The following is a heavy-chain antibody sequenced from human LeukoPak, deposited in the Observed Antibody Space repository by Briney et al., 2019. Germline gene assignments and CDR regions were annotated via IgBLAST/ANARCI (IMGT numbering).Heavy chain of an antibody. CDR3: ARTYYFNRPSFDS. V-gene: IGHV5-51*01. J-gene: IGHJ4*02. D-gene: IGHD3-10*01. CDR2: IYPGDSDT. Sequence: GESLKIYCRGSGYSFSTYWVAWVRQMPGKGLEYMGTIYPGDSDTRYSPSFQGQVTIAADKSISTAYLQWSSLKASDTAIYYCARTYYFNRPSFDSWGQGTLVTVSS. CDR1: GYSFSTYW.